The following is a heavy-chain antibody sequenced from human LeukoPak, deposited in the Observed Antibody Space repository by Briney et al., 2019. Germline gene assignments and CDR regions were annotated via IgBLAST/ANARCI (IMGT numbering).Heavy chain of an antibody. Sequence: SVKVSCKASGGTFSSYAISWVRQAPGQGLEWMGGIIPIFGTANYAQKFQGRVTITADESTSTAYMELSSLRSEDTAVYYCARARGVVVAATTLDYYYYGMDVWGQGTTVTVSS. V-gene: IGHV1-69*13. CDR2: IIPIFGTA. J-gene: IGHJ6*02. D-gene: IGHD2-15*01. CDR3: ARARGVVVAATTLDYYYYGMDV. CDR1: GGTFSSYA.